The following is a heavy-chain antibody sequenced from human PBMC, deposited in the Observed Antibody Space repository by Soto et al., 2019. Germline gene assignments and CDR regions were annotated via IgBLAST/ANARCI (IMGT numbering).Heavy chain of an antibody. CDR3: ARDKGYCSSTSCYIAGFDP. CDR2: IYHSGST. Sequence: SETLSLTCAVSGGSISSGGYSWSWIRQPPGKGLEWIGYIYHSGSTYYNPSLKSRVTISVDRSKNQFSLKLSSVTAADTAAYYCARDKGYCSSTSCYIAGFDPWGQGTLVTV. CDR1: GGSISSGGYS. D-gene: IGHD2-2*02. V-gene: IGHV4-30-2*01. J-gene: IGHJ5*02.